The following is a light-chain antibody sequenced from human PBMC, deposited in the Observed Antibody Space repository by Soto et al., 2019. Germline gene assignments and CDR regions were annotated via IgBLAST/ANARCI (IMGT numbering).Light chain of an antibody. V-gene: IGKV3-20*01. J-gene: IGKJ1*01. CDR2: GAS. Sequence: EIVLTQSPGTLSLSPGERATLSCRASQTISSNYLAWYQQKPGQAPSLLIYGASSRATGIPDRFSGSGSGTDFTLTISRLEPEDSAIYYCQQYVGWTFGQGTKVEIK. CDR1: QTISSNY. CDR3: QQYVGWT.